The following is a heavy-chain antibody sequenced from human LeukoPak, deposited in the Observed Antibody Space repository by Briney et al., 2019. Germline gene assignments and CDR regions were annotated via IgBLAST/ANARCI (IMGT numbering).Heavy chain of an antibody. D-gene: IGHD6-13*01. CDR1: GFIFSSYA. Sequence: GGSLRLSCAASGFIFSSYAMSWVRQGHGKGLEWGSTISGSGGRTIYADSVKGRFTISRDNSKNTLYLQMNSLRAEDTAVYYCANNQIAAAGTGDFQHWGQGTLVTVSS. CDR2: ISGSGGRT. J-gene: IGHJ1*01. V-gene: IGHV3-23*01. CDR3: ANNQIAAAGTGDFQH.